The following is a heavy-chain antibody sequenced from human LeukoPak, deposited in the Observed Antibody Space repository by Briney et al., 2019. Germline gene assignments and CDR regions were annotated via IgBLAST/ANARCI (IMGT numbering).Heavy chain of an antibody. D-gene: IGHD3-16*02. V-gene: IGHV4-59*12. CDR2: IYYSGST. CDR3: ARGDNAVIGQKLFDY. CDR1: GGSISSYY. Sequence: SETLSLTCTVSGGSISSYYWSWIRQPPGKGLEWIGYIYYSGSTNYNPSLKSRVTISVDTSKNQFSLKLSSVTAADTAVYYCARGDNAVIGQKLFDYWGQGTLVTVSS. J-gene: IGHJ4*02.